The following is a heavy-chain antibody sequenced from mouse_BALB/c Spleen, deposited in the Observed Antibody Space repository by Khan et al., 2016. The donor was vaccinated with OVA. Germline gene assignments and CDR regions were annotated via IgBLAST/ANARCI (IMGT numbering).Heavy chain of an antibody. Sequence: QMQLEESGPGLVAPSQSLSITCTVSGFSLATYGVHWVHQPPGKGLEWLGVIWAGGSTNYNSALMSRLSISKDNSKSQVFLKMNSLQTDDTAMYYCARYYGNYGWYFDVWGAGTTVTVSS. J-gene: IGHJ1*01. D-gene: IGHD2-1*01. CDR1: GFSLATYG. CDR2: IWAGGST. V-gene: IGHV2-9*02. CDR3: ARYYGNYGWYFDV.